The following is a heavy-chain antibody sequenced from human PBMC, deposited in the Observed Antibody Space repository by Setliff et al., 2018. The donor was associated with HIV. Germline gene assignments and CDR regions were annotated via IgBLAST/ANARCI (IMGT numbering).Heavy chain of an antibody. CDR1: GGSINNYF. D-gene: IGHD1-26*01. CDR3: ARDSELGLNYHYGMDV. J-gene: IGHJ6*02. CDR2: IYTSGNT. Sequence: SETLSLTCTVSGGSINNYFWSWIRQAPGKGLEWLGYIYTSGNTNYNPSLKSRVTMSVDTSKNQFSLKLSSVTAADTAVYYCARDSELGLNYHYGMDVWGQGTTVTVSS. V-gene: IGHV4-4*09.